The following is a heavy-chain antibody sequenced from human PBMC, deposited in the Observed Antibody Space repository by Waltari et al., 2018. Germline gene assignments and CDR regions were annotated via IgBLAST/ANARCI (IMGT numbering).Heavy chain of an antibody. J-gene: IGHJ4*02. CDR1: GFTFSSYS. V-gene: IGHV3-48*02. CDR2: ISASVSTT. Sequence: EVHLVESGGGVVQPGGSLRLSCAASGFTFSSYSMNWVRQAPGKGLEWVSYISASVSTTYYADSVKGRFTISRDNAKNSLYLQMSSLRDEDTAVYYCARDLAWAFDYWGQGALVTVSS. CDR3: ARDLAWAFDY. D-gene: IGHD7-27*01.